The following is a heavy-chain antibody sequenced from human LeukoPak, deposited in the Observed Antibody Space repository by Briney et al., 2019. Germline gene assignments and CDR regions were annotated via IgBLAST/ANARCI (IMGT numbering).Heavy chain of an antibody. D-gene: IGHD6-19*01. J-gene: IGHJ4*02. CDR3: AKDRGGSGWYFDY. V-gene: IGHV3-33*06. Sequence: PGGSLRLSCAASGFTFSSYGMHWVRQAPGKGLEWVAVIWYDGSNKYYADSVKGRFTVSRDNSNNTVYLQMNSLRAEDTAVYYCAKDRGGSGWYFDYWGQGTLVTVSS. CDR2: IWYDGSNK. CDR1: GFTFSSYG.